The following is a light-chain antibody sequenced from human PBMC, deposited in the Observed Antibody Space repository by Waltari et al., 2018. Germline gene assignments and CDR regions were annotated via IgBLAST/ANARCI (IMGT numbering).Light chain of an antibody. CDR2: DGN. CDR3: SSYAGSYTA. V-gene: IGLV2-11*01. CDR1: SSDDGGYNF. J-gene: IGLJ3*02. Sequence: QSALTQPRSVSGSPGQSVTISCTGTSSDDGGYNFVSWYQQYSGKAPKLIIYDGNRRPSGVPDRFSGSKSANTASLTISGLQTEDEADYYCSSYAGSYTAFGGGTKLTVL.